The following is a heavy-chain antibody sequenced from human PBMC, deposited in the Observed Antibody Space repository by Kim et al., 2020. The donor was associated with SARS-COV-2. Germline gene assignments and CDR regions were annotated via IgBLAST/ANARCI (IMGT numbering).Heavy chain of an antibody. J-gene: IGHJ5*02. V-gene: IGHV4-39*01. Sequence: YSNPSLKSRVTISVDTSKNQFSLKLSSVTAADTAVYYCARHLINRGSFDPWGQGTLVTVSS. CDR3: ARHLINRGSFDP. D-gene: IGHD2-8*01.